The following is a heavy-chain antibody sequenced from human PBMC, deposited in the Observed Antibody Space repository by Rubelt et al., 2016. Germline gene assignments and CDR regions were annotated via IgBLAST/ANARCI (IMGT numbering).Heavy chain of an antibody. Sequence: WVGRIKSKTAGGATDYAAPAKDRFTMSRDDSKNTLYLQMNSRKTEDTAVYYCTTKTAMVSDYDYGGQGTLITVSS. CDR3: TTKTAMVSDYDY. J-gene: IGHJ4*02. D-gene: IGHD5-18*01. V-gene: IGHV3-15*07. CDR2: IKSKTAGGAT.